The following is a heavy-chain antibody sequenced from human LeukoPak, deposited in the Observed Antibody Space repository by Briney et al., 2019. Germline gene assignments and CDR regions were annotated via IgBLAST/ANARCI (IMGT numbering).Heavy chain of an antibody. CDR3: ARGEYQLPQR. Sequence: GGSLRLSCAASGFTFSSYGMHWVRQAPGKGLEWVAVISYDGSNKYYADSVKGRFTISRDNAKNSLYLQMNSLRAEDTAVYYCARGEYQLPQRWGQGTLVTVSS. J-gene: IGHJ4*02. D-gene: IGHD2-2*01. CDR2: ISYDGSNK. CDR1: GFTFSSYG. V-gene: IGHV3-30*03.